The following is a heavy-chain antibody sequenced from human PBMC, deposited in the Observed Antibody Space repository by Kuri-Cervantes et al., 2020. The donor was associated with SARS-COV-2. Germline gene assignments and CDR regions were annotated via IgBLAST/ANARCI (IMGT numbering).Heavy chain of an antibody. V-gene: IGHV4-59*01. CDR3: ASGNDFSLDY. CDR1: YASMTSFY. CDR2: IYYTGKS. Sequence: SETLSLTCTVSYASMTSFYWSWIRQSPGRGLEWIGYIYYTGKSNYNSSLESRVSMSLAASESRFFLTLTSVTAADTAMYYCASGNDFSLDYWGQGTLVTVSS. J-gene: IGHJ4*02. D-gene: IGHD4-11*01.